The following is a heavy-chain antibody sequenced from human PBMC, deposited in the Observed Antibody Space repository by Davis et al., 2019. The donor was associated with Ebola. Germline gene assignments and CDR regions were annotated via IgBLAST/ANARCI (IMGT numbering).Heavy chain of an antibody. CDR2: IKQDGSEK. V-gene: IGHV3-7*03. CDR1: GFTFSSYW. Sequence: GESLKISCAASGFTFSSYWMSWVRQAPGKGLEWVANIKQDGSEKYYVDSVKGRFTISRDNAKNTLYLQMNSLRAEDTAIYYCAKGDRMDVWGQGTTVTVSS. J-gene: IGHJ6*02. CDR3: AKGDRMDV.